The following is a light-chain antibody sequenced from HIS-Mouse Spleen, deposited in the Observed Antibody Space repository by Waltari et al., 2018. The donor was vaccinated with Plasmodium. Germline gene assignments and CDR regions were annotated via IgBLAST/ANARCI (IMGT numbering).Light chain of an antibody. CDR1: SSDAGRYKL. Sequence: QSALTQSASVSGSPGQSITISCTGTSSDAGRYKLVSWYQQHPGKAPKLMIYEGSKRPSGVSNRFSGSKSGNTASLTISGLQAEDEADYYCCSYAGSSTWVFGGGTKLTVL. V-gene: IGLV2-23*01. J-gene: IGLJ3*02. CDR2: EGS. CDR3: CSYAGSSTWV.